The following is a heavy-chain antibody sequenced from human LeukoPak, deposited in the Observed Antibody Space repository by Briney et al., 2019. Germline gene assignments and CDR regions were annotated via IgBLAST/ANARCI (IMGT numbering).Heavy chain of an antibody. CDR3: ARDAGESGYDYLDY. V-gene: IGHV4-59*01. D-gene: IGHD5-12*01. CDR2: IYYSGST. CDR1: GGSISSYY. J-gene: IGHJ4*02. Sequence: SETLSLTCTVSGGSISSYYWSWIRQPPGKGLEWIGYIYYSGSTNYNPSLKSRVTISVDTSKNQFSLKLSSVTAADTAVYYCARDAGESGYDYLDYWGQGTLVTVSS.